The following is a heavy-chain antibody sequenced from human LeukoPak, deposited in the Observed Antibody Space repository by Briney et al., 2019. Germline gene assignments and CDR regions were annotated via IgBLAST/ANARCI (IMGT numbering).Heavy chain of an antibody. Sequence: ASVKVSCKASGGTFSSYAISWVRQAAGQGLEWMGGIIPIFGTANYAPKFQGRVTITTDESTSTAYMELSSLRSEDTAVYYCARGSLDIVVVPAATWFHPWGQGTLVTVSS. J-gene: IGHJ5*02. CDR2: IIPIFGTA. V-gene: IGHV1-69*05. CDR1: GGTFSSYA. CDR3: ARGSLDIVVVPAATWFHP. D-gene: IGHD2-2*01.